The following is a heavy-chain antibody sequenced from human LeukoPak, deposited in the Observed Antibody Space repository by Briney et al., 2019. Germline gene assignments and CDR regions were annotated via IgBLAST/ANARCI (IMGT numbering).Heavy chain of an antibody. Sequence: GGSLRLSCAASGFTFSSYSMNWVRQAPGKGLEWVSYISRSSTTIYYADSVKGRFTISRDNAKNSLYLQMNSLRAEDAAVYYCATSGYSSSWYFGWGQGTLVTVSS. V-gene: IGHV3-48*01. CDR3: ATSGYSSSWYFG. D-gene: IGHD6-13*01. CDR2: ISRSSTTI. J-gene: IGHJ4*02. CDR1: GFTFSSYS.